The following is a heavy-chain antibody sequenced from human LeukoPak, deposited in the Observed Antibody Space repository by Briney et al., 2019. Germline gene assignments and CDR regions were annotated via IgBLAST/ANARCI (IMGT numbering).Heavy chain of an antibody. CDR1: GFTFSSYE. Sequence: PGGSLRLSCAASGFTFSSYEMNWVRQAPGKGLEWVSYISSSGSTIYYADSVKGRFTISRDNAKNSLYLQMNSLRAEDTAVYYCARAVGNYGSGYQRFLLGFGVDYYYYMDVWGKGTTVTISS. CDR2: ISSSGSTI. V-gene: IGHV3-48*03. J-gene: IGHJ6*03. CDR3: ARAVGNYGSGYQRFLLGFGVDYYYYMDV. D-gene: IGHD3-10*01.